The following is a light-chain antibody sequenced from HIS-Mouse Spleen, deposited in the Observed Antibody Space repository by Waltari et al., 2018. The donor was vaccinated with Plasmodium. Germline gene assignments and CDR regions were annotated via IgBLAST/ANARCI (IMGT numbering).Light chain of an antibody. Sequence: QSALTQPASVSGSPGQSTTISCTGTSSDVGSYNLVSWYQQPPGKAPKLMIYEGSKRPSGVSNRFSGSKSGNTASLTISGLQAEDEADYYCCSYAGSSTYVFGTGTKVTVL. J-gene: IGLJ1*01. V-gene: IGLV2-23*01. CDR1: SSDVGSYNL. CDR3: CSYAGSSTYV. CDR2: EGS.